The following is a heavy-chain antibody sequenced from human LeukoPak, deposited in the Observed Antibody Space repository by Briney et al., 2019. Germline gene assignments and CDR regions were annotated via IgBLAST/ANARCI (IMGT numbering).Heavy chain of an antibody. CDR3: ARDLCHGGSCFHFDS. J-gene: IGHJ4*02. CDR2: INPDSGAT. CDR1: GYTFTDYY. V-gene: IGHV1-2*02. Sequence: ASVKVSCKASGYTFTDYYVHWVRQAPGQGLEWLGWINPDSGATNFAQRFQGRVTMTRDTFVNTAHMELNNLRSDDTAVYYCARDLCHGGSCFHFDSWGQGTLVTVS. D-gene: IGHD2-15*01.